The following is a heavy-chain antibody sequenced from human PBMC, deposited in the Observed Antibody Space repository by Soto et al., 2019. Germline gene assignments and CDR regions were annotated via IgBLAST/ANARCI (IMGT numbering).Heavy chain of an antibody. Sequence: SVKVACTASGGTFSSYAISWVRQAPGQGLEWMGGIIPIFGTANYAQKFQGRVTITADESTSTAYMELSSLRSEDTAVYYCSTRREAWGATNYYCYGMDGWGQGNTVTVS. CDR2: IIPIFGTA. J-gene: IGHJ6*02. CDR1: GGTFSSYA. CDR3: STRREAWGATNYYCYGMDG. V-gene: IGHV1-69*01. D-gene: IGHD1-26*01.